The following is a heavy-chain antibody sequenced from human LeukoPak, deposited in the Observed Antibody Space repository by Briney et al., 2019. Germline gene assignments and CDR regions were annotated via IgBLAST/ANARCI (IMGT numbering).Heavy chain of an antibody. J-gene: IGHJ4*02. D-gene: IGHD6-13*01. CDR1: GYSFTTYW. CDR2: IYPGDSDT. CDR3: ATVPGYSSSLHYFDY. Sequence: HGESLKISCKGSGYSFTTYWIGWVRQMPGKGLEWMGIIYPGDSDTRYSPSFQGQVTISADKSISTAYLQWSSLKASDTAMYYCATVPGYSSSLHYFDYWGQGTLVTVSS. V-gene: IGHV5-51*01.